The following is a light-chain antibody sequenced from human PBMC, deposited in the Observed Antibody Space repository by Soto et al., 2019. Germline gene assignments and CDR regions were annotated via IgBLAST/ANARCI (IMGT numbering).Light chain of an antibody. J-gene: IGLJ1*01. CDR2: EGS. V-gene: IGLV2-23*01. CDR1: SSDVGSYNL. Sequence: QSALTQPASVSGSPGQSITISCTGTSSDVGSYNLVSWYQQHPGKAPKLMIYEGSKRPSGVSNRFSGSKSGNTASLTISGLQAEDEADYYCCSYAGSSYYVFGPGTKLTVL. CDR3: CSYAGSSYYV.